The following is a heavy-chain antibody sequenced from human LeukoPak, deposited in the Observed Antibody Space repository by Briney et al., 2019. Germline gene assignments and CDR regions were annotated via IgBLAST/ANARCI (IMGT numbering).Heavy chain of an antibody. Sequence: GASVKVSCKASGYTFTSSHGISWVRQAPGQGLEWMGGIIPIFGTANYAQKFQGRVTITTDESTSTAYMELSSLRSEDTAVYYCARAALTMVRGVAWYNWFDPWGQGTLVTVSS. CDR3: ARAALTMVRGVAWYNWFDP. V-gene: IGHV1-69*05. CDR1: GYTFTSSHG. J-gene: IGHJ5*02. CDR2: IIPIFGTA. D-gene: IGHD3-10*01.